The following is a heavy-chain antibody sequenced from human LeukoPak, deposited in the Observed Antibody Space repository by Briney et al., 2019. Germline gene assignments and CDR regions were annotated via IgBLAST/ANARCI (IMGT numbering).Heavy chain of an antibody. CDR1: VFTFSSYG. J-gene: IGHJ4*02. CDR2: ISYDGSNK. V-gene: IGHV3-30*18. CDR3: ANGGYYDSSGYYSPAR. Sequence: GGTLRLSCAASVFTFSSYGMHWGRQAPDKGLEWVVVISYDGSNKYYADSVKGRFTISRDNSKNTLYPQMNSLRAEDTAVYYCANGGYYDSSGYYSPARWGQGTLVTVSS. D-gene: IGHD3-22*01.